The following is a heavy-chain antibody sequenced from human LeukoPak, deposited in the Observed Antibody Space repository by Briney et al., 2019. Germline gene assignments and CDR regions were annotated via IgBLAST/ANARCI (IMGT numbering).Heavy chain of an antibody. CDR3: ARDRPTGASRLFVVQ. J-gene: IGHJ4*02. D-gene: IGHD3-3*01. Sequence: GGSLRLSCAASGFTFSSYSMTWVRQAPGKGLEWVSSMSSGSRYIYYADSVRGRFTISRDNAKNSLYLLMNSLRAEDTAVYYCARDRPTGASRLFVVQWGQGTLVTLSS. V-gene: IGHV3-21*01. CDR1: GFTFSSYS. CDR2: MSSGSRYI.